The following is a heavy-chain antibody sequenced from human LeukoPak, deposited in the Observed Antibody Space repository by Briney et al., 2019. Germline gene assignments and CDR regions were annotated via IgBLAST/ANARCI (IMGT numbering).Heavy chain of an antibody. V-gene: IGHV1-24*01. Sequence: ASVKVFCKVSGYTLTELSMHWVRQAPGKGLEWMGGFDAEDGETIYAQKFQGRVTMTEDTSTDTAYMELSSLRSEDTAVYYCATGRWELDYYYYMDVWGKGTTVTVSS. CDR3: ATGRWELDYYYYMDV. D-gene: IGHD1-26*01. CDR1: GYTLTELS. J-gene: IGHJ6*03. CDR2: FDAEDGET.